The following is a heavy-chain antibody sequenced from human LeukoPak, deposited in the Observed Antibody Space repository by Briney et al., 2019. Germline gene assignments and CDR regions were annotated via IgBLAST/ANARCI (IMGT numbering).Heavy chain of an antibody. Sequence: GGSLRLSCAASGFTFSSYWMTWVRQATGKGLEREATIKQDGSEKYYVDSVKGRFTISRDNAKNSLYLQMNSLRAEDTAVYYCARGIYNVDTSFDYWGQGTLVTVSS. D-gene: IGHD5-18*01. CDR3: ARGIYNVDTSFDY. CDR2: IKQDGSEK. CDR1: GFTFSSYW. J-gene: IGHJ4*02. V-gene: IGHV3-7*01.